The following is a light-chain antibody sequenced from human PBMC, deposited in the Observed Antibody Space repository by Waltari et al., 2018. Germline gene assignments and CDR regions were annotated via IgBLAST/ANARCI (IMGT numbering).Light chain of an antibody. J-gene: IGKJ1*01. CDR1: QSVSSY. CDR2: DAS. Sequence: EIVLTQSPATLSLSPGERATLSCRASQSVSSYLAWYQQKPGQAPRLLIYDASTRATGIPARFSGSESGTDFMLTITNLEPEDSAVYYCNQRATWPRTFGQGTKVEIK. CDR3: NQRATWPRT. V-gene: IGKV3-11*01.